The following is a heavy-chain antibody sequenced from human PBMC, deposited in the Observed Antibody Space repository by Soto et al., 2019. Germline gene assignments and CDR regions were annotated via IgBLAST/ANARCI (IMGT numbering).Heavy chain of an antibody. Sequence: EVRLVETGGGLIQPGGSLRLSCAVSGFSVSDNYMYWVRQAPGKGLEWVSLIYSVGTARYADSVRGRFTISRDKSKNTLYLQMNSLREEDTAVYHCARKTDSGGDGGFCGQGTLVTVSS. CDR1: GFSVSDNY. CDR3: ARKTDSGGDGGF. D-gene: IGHD2-21*01. V-gene: IGHV3-53*02. J-gene: IGHJ4*02. CDR2: IYSVGTA.